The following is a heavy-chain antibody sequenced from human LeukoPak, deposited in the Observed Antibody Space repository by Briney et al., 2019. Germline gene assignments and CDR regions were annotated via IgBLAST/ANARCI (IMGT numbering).Heavy chain of an antibody. J-gene: IGHJ4*02. Sequence: GGSLRLSCAASGFTFSSYGMHWVRQASGKGLEWVGRIRSKANSYATAYAASVKGRFTISRDDSKNTAYLQMNSLKTEDTAVYYCTRQGGDYWGQGTLVTVSS. CDR1: GFTFSSYG. CDR3: TRQGGDY. V-gene: IGHV3-73*01. CDR2: IRSKANSYAT.